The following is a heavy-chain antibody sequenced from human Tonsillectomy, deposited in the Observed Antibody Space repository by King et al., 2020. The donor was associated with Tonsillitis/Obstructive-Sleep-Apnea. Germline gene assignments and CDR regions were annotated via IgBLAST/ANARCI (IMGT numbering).Heavy chain of an antibody. J-gene: IGHJ3*02. CDR2: IYYSGST. CDR1: GGSISSGGYY. D-gene: IGHD3-9*01. V-gene: IGHV4-31*01. CDR3: AREDRDYDILTGYYNSGAFDI. Sequence: QLQESGPGLVKPSQTLSLTCTVSGGSISSGGYYWRWIRQHPGKGLEWIGYIYYSGSTYYNPSLKSLVTISVDTSKNQFSLKLSSVTAADTAVYYCAREDRDYDILTGYYNSGAFDIWGQGTMVTVSS.